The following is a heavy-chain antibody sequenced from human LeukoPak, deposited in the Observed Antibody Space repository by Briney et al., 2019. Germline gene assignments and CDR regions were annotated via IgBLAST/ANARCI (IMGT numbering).Heavy chain of an antibody. CDR2: INHSRST. CDR1: GGSFSGYY. V-gene: IGHV4-34*01. D-gene: IGHD2-15*01. Sequence: SETLSLTCAVYGGSFSGYYWSWIRQPPGKGLEWIGEINHSRSTNYNPSLKSRVTISVDTSKNQFSLKLSSVTAADTAVYYCARGLDVVVVAATQGAFDIWGQGTMVTVSS. CDR3: ARGLDVVVVAATQGAFDI. J-gene: IGHJ3*02.